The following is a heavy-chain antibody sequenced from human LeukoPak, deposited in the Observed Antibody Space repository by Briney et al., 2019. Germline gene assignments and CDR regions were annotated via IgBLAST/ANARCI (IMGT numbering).Heavy chain of an antibody. V-gene: IGHV4-59*08. J-gene: IGHJ4*02. CDR1: GGSINSHY. CDR2: IFYTGKN. CDR3: VRRDPGWNYFDY. D-gene: IGHD6-19*01. Sequence: SETLSLTCAVSGGSINSHYWGWIRQPPGKGLQWIGDIFYTGKNNYNPSLKSRVTISLDMSKDHLSLHLTSVLAADTAIYYCVRRDPGWNYFDYWGQGILVTVSS.